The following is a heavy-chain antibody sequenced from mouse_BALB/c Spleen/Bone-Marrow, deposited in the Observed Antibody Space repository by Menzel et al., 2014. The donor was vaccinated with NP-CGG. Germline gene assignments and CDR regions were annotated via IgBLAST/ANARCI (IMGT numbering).Heavy chain of an antibody. D-gene: IGHD1-1*01. CDR1: GFNIKDYY. J-gene: IGHJ2*01. V-gene: IGHV14-1*02. CDR2: IDPENGNT. Sequence: EVKLMESGAELVRPGALVKLSSKASGFNIKDYYMHWVIQRPEQGLVWIGWIDPENGNTIYDPKFQGKASITADTSSNTAYLQLSSLTSEDTAVYYCARRYGSSFDYWGQGTTLTVSS. CDR3: ARRYGSSFDY.